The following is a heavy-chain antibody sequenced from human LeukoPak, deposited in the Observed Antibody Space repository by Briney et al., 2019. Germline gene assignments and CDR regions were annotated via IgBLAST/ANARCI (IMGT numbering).Heavy chain of an antibody. V-gene: IGHV1-2*02. CDR3: ARTVLGYRSSTSCSLVLDY. CDR2: INPNSGGT. CDR1: GYTFTGYY. Sequence: ASVKVSCKASGYTFTGYYMHWVRQAPGQGLEWMGWINPNSGGTNYAQKFQGRVTMTRDTSISTAYMELSRLRSDDTAVYYCARTVLGYRSSTSCSLVLDYWGQGTLVTVSS. J-gene: IGHJ4*02. D-gene: IGHD2-2*01.